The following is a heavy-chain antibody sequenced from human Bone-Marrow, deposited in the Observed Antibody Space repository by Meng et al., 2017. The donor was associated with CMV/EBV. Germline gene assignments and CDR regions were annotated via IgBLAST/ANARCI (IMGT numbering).Heavy chain of an antibody. CDR2: MNPNSGNT. CDR1: GGTFSSYT. CDR3: ARGFPAAYDSSALDY. D-gene: IGHD3-22*01. J-gene: IGHJ4*02. Sequence: ASVKVSCKASGGTFSSYTISWVRQATGQGLEWMGWMNPNSGNTGYAQKFQGRVTITRNTSISTAYMELSSLRSEDTAVYYCARGFPAAYDSSALDYWGQGTLVTVSS. V-gene: IGHV1-8*03.